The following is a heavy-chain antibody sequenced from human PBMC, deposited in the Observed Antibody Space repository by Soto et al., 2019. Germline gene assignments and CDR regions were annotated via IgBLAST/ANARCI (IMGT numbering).Heavy chain of an antibody. CDR1: GGSISSGDYY. CDR3: ARGPQGSVGVVISFDY. CDR2: IYYSGST. D-gene: IGHD3-3*01. J-gene: IGHJ4*02. V-gene: IGHV4-30-4*01. Sequence: QVQLQESGPGLVKPSQTLSLTCTVSGGSISSGDYYWSWIRQPPGKGREWIVYIYYSGSTYYNPSLKSRVTISVDPSKNQVAPEPGSGTAADTAVYYCARGPQGSVGVVISFDYWGQGTLVTVSS.